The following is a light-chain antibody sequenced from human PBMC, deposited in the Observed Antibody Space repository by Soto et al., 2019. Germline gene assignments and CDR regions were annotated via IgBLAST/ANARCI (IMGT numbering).Light chain of an antibody. CDR2: SAS. J-gene: IGKJ1*01. CDR3: KRYGA. V-gene: IGKV3-20*01. CDR1: QSVSSSH. Sequence: EIVLTQSPGTLSLSPVERATLSCRASQSVSSSHLAWYQHKPGQAPRLLIYSASSRATGIPDRFSGSGSGTDFTLTISRLEPEDFAVYYCKRYGAFGQGTKVDIK.